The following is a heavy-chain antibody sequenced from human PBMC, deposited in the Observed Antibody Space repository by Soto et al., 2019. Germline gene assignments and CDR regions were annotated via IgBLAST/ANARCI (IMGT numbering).Heavy chain of an antibody. V-gene: IGHV3-21*01. D-gene: IGHD5-18*01. CDR1: GFTFSSYS. CDR2: ISSSSSYI. CDR3: AREAYAMVDHNWFDP. Sequence: EVQLVESGGGLVKPGGSLRLSCAASGFTFSSYSMNWVRQAPGKGLEWVSSISSSSSYIYYADSVKGRFTISRDNAKNSLYLQMNSLRAEDTAVYYCAREAYAMVDHNWFDPWGQGTLVTVSS. J-gene: IGHJ5*02.